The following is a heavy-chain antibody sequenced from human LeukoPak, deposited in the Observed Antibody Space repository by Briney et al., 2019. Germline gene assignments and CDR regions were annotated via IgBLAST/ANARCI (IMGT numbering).Heavy chain of an antibody. CDR2: ISYDGSNK. V-gene: IGHV3-30-3*01. CDR3: AREMRSDYEPYFDY. Sequence: EGSLRLSCAASGFTFSSYAMNWVRQAPGKGLEWVAVISYDGSNKYYADSVKGRFTISRDNSKNTLYLQVNSLRAEDTAVYYCAREMRSDYEPYFDYWGQGTPVTVSS. D-gene: IGHD4-17*01. CDR1: GFTFSSYA. J-gene: IGHJ4*02.